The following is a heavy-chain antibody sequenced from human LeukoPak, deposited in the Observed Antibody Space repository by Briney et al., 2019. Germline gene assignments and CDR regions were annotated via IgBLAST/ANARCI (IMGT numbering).Heavy chain of an antibody. Sequence: ASVKVSCKASGYTVTSYYMHWVRQAPGQGLEWMRILNPSGGSTSYAQKFQGRATLTRATSTSTVYMELSSLRSEDTAVYYCASVYNYGMDVWGQGTTVIVSS. CDR3: ASVYNYGMDV. J-gene: IGHJ6*02. V-gene: IGHV1-46*01. CDR1: GYTVTSYY. CDR2: LNPSGGST.